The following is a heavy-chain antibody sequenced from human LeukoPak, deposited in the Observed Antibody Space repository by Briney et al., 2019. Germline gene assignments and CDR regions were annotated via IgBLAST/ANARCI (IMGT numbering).Heavy chain of an antibody. J-gene: IGHJ4*02. V-gene: IGHV3-21*01. CDR2: ISSSSI. Sequence: PGGSLRLSCAASGFTFSSYSMNWVRQAPGKGLEWVSSISSSSIYYADSVKGRFTISRDNTKNSLYLQMNSLSAEDTAIYYCARWDCSSTSCYWYYWGQGTLVTVSS. CDR3: ARWDCSSTSCYWYY. CDR1: GFTFSSYS. D-gene: IGHD2-2*01.